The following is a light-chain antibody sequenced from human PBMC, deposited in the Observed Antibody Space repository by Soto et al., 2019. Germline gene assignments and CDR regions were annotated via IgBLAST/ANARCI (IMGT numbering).Light chain of an antibody. CDR3: QQRSNRPLT. CDR1: QSVSSY. J-gene: IGKJ5*01. CDR2: DTS. V-gene: IGKV3-11*01. Sequence: ELVLTQSPATLSLSTGERANLSCRASQSVSSYLAWYQQKPGQAPRLIIYDTSIRASGITARFSGSGSGTDFTLNISSIDPEESAVYDCQQRSNRPLTFGQGNRREI.